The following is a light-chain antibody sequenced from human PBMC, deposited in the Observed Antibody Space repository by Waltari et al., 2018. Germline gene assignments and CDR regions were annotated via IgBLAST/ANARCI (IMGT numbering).Light chain of an antibody. CDR2: AAS. Sequence: DIQMTQSPSSLSASVGDRVTITCRASQTITNYINWYQQKSGKAPKLLIYAASSLQSGVPSRFSVSGSGTDFTLTITSLQPEDFATYHCQQSYSTPWTFGQGTKVEIK. J-gene: IGKJ1*01. CDR3: QQSYSTPWT. V-gene: IGKV1-39*01. CDR1: QTITNY.